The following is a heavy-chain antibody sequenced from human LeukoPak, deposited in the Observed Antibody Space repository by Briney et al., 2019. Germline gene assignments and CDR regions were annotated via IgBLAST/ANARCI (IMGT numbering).Heavy chain of an antibody. CDR1: GGSFSGYH. CDR3: ARGFSHQHSSGWYRNWFDP. CDR2: INHSGST. J-gene: IGHJ5*02. D-gene: IGHD6-19*01. V-gene: IGHV4-34*01. Sequence: SEALSLTCAVYGGSFSGYHWSWIRQPPGKGLEWIGEINHSGSTNYNPSLKSRVTISVDTSKNQFSLKLSSVTAADTAVYYCARGFSHQHSSGWYRNWFDPWGQGTLVTVSS.